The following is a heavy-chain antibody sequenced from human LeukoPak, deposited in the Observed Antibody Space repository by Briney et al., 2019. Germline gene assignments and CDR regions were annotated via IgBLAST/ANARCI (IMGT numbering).Heavy chain of an antibody. V-gene: IGHV4-34*01. CDR2: INHSGST. J-gene: IGHJ4*02. CDR1: GGSFSGYY. D-gene: IGHD3-9*01. Sequence: SETLSLTCAVYGGSFSGYYWSWTRQPPGKGLEWIGEINHSGSTNYNPSLKSRVTTSVDTSKHQSSLKLSSVTAADTAVYYCARLRYFDYWGQGTLVTVSS. CDR3: ARLRYFDY.